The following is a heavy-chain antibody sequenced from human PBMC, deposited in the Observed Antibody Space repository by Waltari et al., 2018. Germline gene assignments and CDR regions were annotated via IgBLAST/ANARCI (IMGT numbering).Heavy chain of an antibody. CDR2: IKEDGGEK. D-gene: IGHD6-25*01. V-gene: IGHV3-7*01. J-gene: IGHJ6*02. Sequence: EVQLVESGGGLVQSGDSLRLSCAASGFSFSSYWMNWVRQTPGKGLEWVANIKEDGGEKYYVDSVKGRFTISRDNAKNSLDLQMNSLRVEDTAVYFCASGQRRWSMDVWGQGTTVTGSS. CDR1: GFSFSSYW. CDR3: ASGQRRWSMDV.